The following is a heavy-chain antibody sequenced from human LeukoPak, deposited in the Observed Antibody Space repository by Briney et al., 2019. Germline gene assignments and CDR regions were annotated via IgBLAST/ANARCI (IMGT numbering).Heavy chain of an antibody. V-gene: IGHV3-21*01. J-gene: IGHJ3*02. CDR1: GFTFSSYS. CDR2: ISSSSSYI. Sequence: GGSLRLSYAASGFTFSSYSMNWVRQAPGKGLEWVSSISSSSSYIYYADSVKGRFTISRDNAKNSLYLQMNSLRAEDTAVYYCAAWYNWNYEWAFDIWGQGTMVTVSS. D-gene: IGHD1-7*01. CDR3: AAWYNWNYEWAFDI.